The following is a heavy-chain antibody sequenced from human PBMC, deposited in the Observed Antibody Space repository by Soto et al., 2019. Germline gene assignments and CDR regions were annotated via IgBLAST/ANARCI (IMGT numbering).Heavy chain of an antibody. CDR3: ARDPSHMRYCNSHSCYAGGNWFDP. J-gene: IGHJ5*02. CDR1: GYTFTGYY. V-gene: IGHV1-2*02. CDR2: INPNSGGT. Sequence: GASVKVSCKASGYTFTGYYIHWVRQAPGQGLEWMGWINPNSGGTNYAQKFQGRVTMTRGTSISTASMELTRLRSDDTAVYYCARDPSHMRYCNSHSCYAGGNWFDPWGQGTLATVSS. D-gene: IGHD2-2*01.